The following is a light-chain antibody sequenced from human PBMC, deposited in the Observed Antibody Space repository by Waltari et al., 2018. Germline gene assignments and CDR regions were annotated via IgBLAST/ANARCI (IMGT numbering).Light chain of an antibody. Sequence: QSALTQPASVSGSPGQSITIPCTGTSSDVAAYHYVPCYQQHPGKVPKVLIYDVNKRPSGVSNRFSGSKSGNTASLTISGLQSEDEADYYCSSFTSRRTLVFGGGTKLTVL. J-gene: IGLJ2*01. CDR2: DVN. CDR1: SSDVAAYHY. V-gene: IGLV2-14*01. CDR3: SSFTSRRTLV.